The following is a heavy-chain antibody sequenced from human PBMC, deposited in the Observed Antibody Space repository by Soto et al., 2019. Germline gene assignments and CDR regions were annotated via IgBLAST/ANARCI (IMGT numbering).Heavy chain of an antibody. V-gene: IGHV4-39*01. D-gene: IGHD3-22*01. CDR3: ARQASGYYSGWFDP. CDR1: GGSILDSTYY. Sequence: QLLLQESGPGLVKPSETLSLTCTVSGGSILDSTYYWAWIRQSPGKGLEWIGTIFYSGGTFYTPSPKSRVTMSLDTSTNQFSLKLSSVTAAATAVYYCARQASGYYSGWFDPWGQGSLVTVSS. CDR2: IFYSGGT. J-gene: IGHJ5*02.